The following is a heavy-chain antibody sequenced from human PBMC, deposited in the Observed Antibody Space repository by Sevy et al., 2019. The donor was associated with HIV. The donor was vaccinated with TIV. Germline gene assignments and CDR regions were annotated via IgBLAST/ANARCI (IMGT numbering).Heavy chain of an antibody. CDR2: IYSGGST. CDR3: ARLYKLERPQGVSICFDY. V-gene: IGHV3-53*01. J-gene: IGHJ4*02. Sequence: GGSLRLSCAASGFTVSSNYMSWVRQAPGKGLEWVSVIYSGGSTYYADSVKGRFTISRDNSKNTLFLQMNSLRAEDTAVYYCARLYKLERPQGVSICFDYWGQGTLVTVSS. CDR1: GFTVSSNY. D-gene: IGHD1-1*01.